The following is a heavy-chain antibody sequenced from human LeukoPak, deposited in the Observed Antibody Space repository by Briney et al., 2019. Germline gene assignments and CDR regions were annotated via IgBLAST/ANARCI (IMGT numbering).Heavy chain of an antibody. J-gene: IGHJ2*01. D-gene: IGHD6-19*01. CDR3: TRREQWLGYWHFDL. CDR1: GFPFRASA. CDR2: IRSKANNYAT. V-gene: IGHV3-73*01. Sequence: GGSLKLPWAASGFPFRASAIQWAPRPSGKGWEGVVGIRSKANNYATAYAESVKGRFTISRDESKNTAYLQMNSLKTEDTAVYYCTRREQWLGYWHFDLWGRGSLVTVSS.